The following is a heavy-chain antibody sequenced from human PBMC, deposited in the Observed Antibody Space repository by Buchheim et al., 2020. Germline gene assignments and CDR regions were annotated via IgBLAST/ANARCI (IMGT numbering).Heavy chain of an antibody. CDR1: GFTFNNYE. V-gene: IGHV3-48*03. D-gene: IGHD3-22*01. J-gene: IGHJ4*02. CDR3: ARGRDDNSGYFDY. CDR2: ISDSSRTK. Sequence: EVQLVDSGGGLVQPGGSLRLSCAASGFTFNNYEMNWVRQAPGKGLEWVSYISDSSRTKYYADSVKGRFTVSRDNGKNPLYLQMNSLRAEDTAVYYCARGRDDNSGYFDYWGQGTL.